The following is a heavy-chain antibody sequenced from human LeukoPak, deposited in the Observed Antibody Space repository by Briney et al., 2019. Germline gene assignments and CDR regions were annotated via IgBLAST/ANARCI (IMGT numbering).Heavy chain of an antibody. CDR3: ATWDSGSPRGDIFFDY. J-gene: IGHJ4*02. CDR2: FDPEDGET. D-gene: IGHD1-26*01. Sequence: GASVKVCCKISGYTLTESSMHWVRPAPGKGLVWMRGFDPEDGETIYAQTFQGRVTMTEDTSTDTAYMELSSLRSEDTAVYYCATWDSGSPRGDIFFDYWGQGILVTVSS. CDR1: GYTLTESS. V-gene: IGHV1-24*01.